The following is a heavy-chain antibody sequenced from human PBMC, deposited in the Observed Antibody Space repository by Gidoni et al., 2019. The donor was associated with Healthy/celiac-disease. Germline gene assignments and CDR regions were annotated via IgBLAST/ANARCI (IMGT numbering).Heavy chain of an antibody. V-gene: IGHV3-23*01. CDR1: GFTFSSYA. CDR2: ISGSGGST. J-gene: IGHJ4*02. CDR3: AKGGDCSGGSCYSGPPFDY. D-gene: IGHD2-15*01. Sequence: EVQLLESGGGLVQPGGSLRLSCAASGFTFSSYAMSWVRQAPGKGLEWVSAISGSGGSTYYADSVKGRFTISRDNSKNTLYLQMNSLRAEDTAVYYCAKGGDCSGGSCYSGPPFDYWGQGTLVTVSS.